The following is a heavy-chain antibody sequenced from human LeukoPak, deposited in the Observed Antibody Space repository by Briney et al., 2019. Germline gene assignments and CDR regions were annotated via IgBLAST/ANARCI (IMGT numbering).Heavy chain of an antibody. CDR2: IYYSGST. D-gene: IGHD6-19*01. J-gene: IGHJ5*02. CDR1: GGSINSYY. CDR3: ARDSGGWYRWFDP. Sequence: SETLSLTCTVSGGSINSYYWSWIRQPPGKGLEWIGYIYYSGSTNYNSSLKSRVTISVDTSKNQFSLKLNSVTAADTAVYYCARDSGGWYRWFDPWGQGTLVTVSS. V-gene: IGHV4-59*01.